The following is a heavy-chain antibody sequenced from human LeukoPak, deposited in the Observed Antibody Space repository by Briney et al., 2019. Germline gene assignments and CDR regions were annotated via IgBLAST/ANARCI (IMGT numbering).Heavy chain of an antibody. CDR1: GGSISSGGYS. Sequence: SQTLSLTCAVSGGSISSGGYSWSWIRQPPGKGLEWIGYIYHSGSTYYNPSLKSRVTISVDRSKNQFSLKLSSVTAADTAGYYWARARELPSFDYWGQGPLVTASS. D-gene: IGHD2-21*01. V-gene: IGHV4-30-2*01. J-gene: IGHJ4*02. CDR3: ARARELPSFDY. CDR2: IYHSGST.